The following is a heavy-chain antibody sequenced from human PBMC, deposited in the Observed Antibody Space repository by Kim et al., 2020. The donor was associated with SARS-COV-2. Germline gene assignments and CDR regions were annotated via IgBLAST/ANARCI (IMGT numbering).Heavy chain of an antibody. Sequence: SETLSLTCTVSGGSISSYYWSWIRQPPGKGLEWIGYIYYSGSTNYNPSLKSRVTISVDTSKNQFSLKLSSVTAADTAVYYCARGGSGWLDYWGQGTLVTVSS. CDR1: GGSISSYY. CDR2: IYYSGST. V-gene: IGHV4-59*13. CDR3: ARGGSGWLDY. J-gene: IGHJ4*02. D-gene: IGHD6-19*01.